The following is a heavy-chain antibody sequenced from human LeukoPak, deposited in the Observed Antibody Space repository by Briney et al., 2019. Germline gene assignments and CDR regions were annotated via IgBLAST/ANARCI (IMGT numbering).Heavy chain of an antibody. CDR1: GYTLTELS. D-gene: IGHD3-22*01. CDR2: FDPEDGET. J-gene: IGHJ4*02. V-gene: IGHV1-24*01. Sequence: GPSVKVSCKVSGYTLTELSMHWVRQAPGKGLEWMGGFDPEDGETIYAQKFQGRVTMTEDTSTDTAYMELSSLRSEDTAVYYCATDALGHYYDSSGYYPTWDYWGQGTLVTVSS. CDR3: ATDALGHYYDSSGYYPTWDY.